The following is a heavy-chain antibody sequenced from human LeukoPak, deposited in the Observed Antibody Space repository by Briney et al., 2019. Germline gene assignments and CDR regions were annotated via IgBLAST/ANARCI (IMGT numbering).Heavy chain of an antibody. CDR1: GFSFNTYI. CDR2: ISGSSSTI. V-gene: IGHV3-48*04. Sequence: GGSLRLSCAASGFSFNTYIMNWVRQAPGKGLEWVSYISGSSSTIYYADSVKGRFTISRDNAKNSLYLQMNSLRAEDTAVCYCAREGPYYYYGMDVWGQGTMVTVSS. CDR3: AREGPYYYYGMDV. J-gene: IGHJ6*02.